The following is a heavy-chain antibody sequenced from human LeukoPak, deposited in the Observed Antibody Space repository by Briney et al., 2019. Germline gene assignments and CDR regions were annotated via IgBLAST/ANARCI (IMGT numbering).Heavy chain of an antibody. J-gene: IGHJ4*02. D-gene: IGHD6-19*01. V-gene: IGHV3-7*01. Sequence: PGGSLRLSCAASGFTFSSFWMSWVRQAPGKGLEWVANIKQDGSEKYYVDSVKGRFTISRDNSKNTLYLQMNSLRAEDTAVYYCAKDRGLVAVADSWGQGTLVTVSS. CDR1: GFTFSSFW. CDR3: AKDRGLVAVADS. CDR2: IKQDGSEK.